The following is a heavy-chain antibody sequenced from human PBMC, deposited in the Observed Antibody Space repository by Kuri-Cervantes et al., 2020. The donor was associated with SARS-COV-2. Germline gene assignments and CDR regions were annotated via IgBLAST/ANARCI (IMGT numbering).Heavy chain of an antibody. CDR2: IYYSGST. D-gene: IGHD4-23*01. V-gene: IGHV4-59*11. CDR3: ARVLTTVVPGYYYYMDV. CDR1: GGSISSHY. J-gene: IGHJ6*03. Sequence: SETPSLTCTVSGGSISSHYWSWIRQPPGKGLEWIGYIYYSGSTNYNPSLKSRVTISVDTSKNQFSLKLSSVTAADTAVYYCARVLTTVVPGYYYYMDVWGKGTTVTVSS.